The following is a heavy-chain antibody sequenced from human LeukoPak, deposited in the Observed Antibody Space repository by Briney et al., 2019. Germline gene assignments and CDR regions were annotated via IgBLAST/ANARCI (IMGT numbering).Heavy chain of an antibody. CDR2: IGGSASNI. CDR3: AKEWSAFDI. Sequence: GGSLRLSCAASGLTVTDYYMHWIRQAPGKGLEWVSFIGGSASNIYYADSVKGRFTISRDNAKNSLYLQMNSLRAEDTAVYYCAKEWSAFDIRGQGAMVTVSS. J-gene: IGHJ3*02. V-gene: IGHV3-11*04. D-gene: IGHD2-15*01. CDR1: GLTVTDYY.